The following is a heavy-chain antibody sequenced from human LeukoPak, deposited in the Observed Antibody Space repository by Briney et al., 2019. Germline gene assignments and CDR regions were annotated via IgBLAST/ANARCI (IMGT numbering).Heavy chain of an antibody. CDR1: GFTFSSYS. V-gene: IGHV3-48*01. CDR3: ARGHPHGWELYLDY. J-gene: IGHJ4*02. D-gene: IGHD4-23*01. Sequence: GGSLRLSCAASGFTFSSYSMNWVRQAPGKGLEWVSYISSSSSTIYYADSVKGRFTISRDNAKNSLYLQMNSLRVVDTAVYYCARGHPHGWELYLDYWGQGTLVTVSS. CDR2: ISSSSSTI.